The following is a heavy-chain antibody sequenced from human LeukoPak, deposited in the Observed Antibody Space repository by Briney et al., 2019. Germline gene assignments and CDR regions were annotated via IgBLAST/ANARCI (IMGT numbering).Heavy chain of an antibody. Sequence: GESLKISCKGSGYSFTTYWIAWVRQMPGRGLEWMGIISPDDSEIRYSPSFRGQVTISADKSISTAYLQWSRLKASDTAIYYCARQHGSGSYYSRAIDYWGQGTLVTVSS. D-gene: IGHD3-10*01. CDR1: GYSFTTYW. V-gene: IGHV5-51*01. CDR2: ISPDDSEI. J-gene: IGHJ4*02. CDR3: ARQHGSGSYYSRAIDY.